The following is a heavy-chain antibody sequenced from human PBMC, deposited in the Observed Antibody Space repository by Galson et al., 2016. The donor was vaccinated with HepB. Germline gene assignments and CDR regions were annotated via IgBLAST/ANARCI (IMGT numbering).Heavy chain of an antibody. CDR2: INPNRGAT. CDR3: ARDLRLMTGTTYYYYYMDV. CDR1: GYTFTGYY. D-gene: IGHD1-7*01. J-gene: IGHJ6*03. V-gene: IGHV1-2*02. Sequence: SVKVSCKASGYTFTGYYMHWVRQAPGQGLEWMGWINPNRGATNYAQNFQGRVTLTMDTSINTAYMELSRLRSDDTAVYYCARDLRLMTGTTYYYYYMDVWGKGTAVTVS.